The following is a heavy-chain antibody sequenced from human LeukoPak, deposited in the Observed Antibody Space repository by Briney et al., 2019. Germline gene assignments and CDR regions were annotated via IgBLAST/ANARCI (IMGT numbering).Heavy chain of an antibody. V-gene: IGHV3-48*04. D-gene: IGHD6-19*01. CDR1: ACTFSSYI. J-gene: IGHJ3*02. CDR3: ARGYSSGRSAFDI. Sequence: GGSLRLSCAASACTFSSYIMNWVRQAPGKGLEWVSYISSGSSTVYYADSVKGRFTISRDNAKNSLYLQMSSLRAEDTAVYYCARGYSSGRSAFDIWGQGTMVTVSS. CDR2: ISSGSSTV.